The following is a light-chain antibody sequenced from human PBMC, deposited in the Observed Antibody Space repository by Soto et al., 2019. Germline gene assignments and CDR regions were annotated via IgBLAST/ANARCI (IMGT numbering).Light chain of an antibody. CDR1: GSDVGSYKY. J-gene: IGLJ1*01. V-gene: IGLV2-14*01. CDR2: EVS. Sequence: QSALTQPASVSGSPGQSITISCTGTGSDVGSYKYVSWYQQHPGKAPKLIIFEVSNRPSGVSDRFSGSKSGNTASLTISGLQAEDEADYYCSSYTSISSLGVFGTGTRSPS. CDR3: SSYTSISSLGV.